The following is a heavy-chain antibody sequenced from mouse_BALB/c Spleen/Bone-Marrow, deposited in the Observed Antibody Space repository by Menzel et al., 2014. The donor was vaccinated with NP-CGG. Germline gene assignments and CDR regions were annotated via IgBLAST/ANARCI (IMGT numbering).Heavy chain of an antibody. CDR1: GFNIKDTY. J-gene: IGHJ3*01. Sequence: VQLQQSGAEFVKPGASVKLSCTASGFNIKDTYMHWVKRRPEQGLEWIGRIDPAYDNTKYDPKFQGKATITADTSSNTAYLQLSSLTSEDTAVYYCARADGYYAWFAYWGQGTLVTVSA. V-gene: IGHV14-3*02. D-gene: IGHD2-3*01. CDR3: ARADGYYAWFAY. CDR2: IDPAYDNT.